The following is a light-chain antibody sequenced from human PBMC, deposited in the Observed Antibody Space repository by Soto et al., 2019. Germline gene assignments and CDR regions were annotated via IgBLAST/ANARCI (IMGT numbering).Light chain of an antibody. V-gene: IGLV2-23*02. CDR3: CSYAGSSTIV. Sequence: QSALTQPASVSGSPGQSIAFSCTGTSSDVGSYNLVSWYQQHPGKAPKLMIYEVTKRPSGVSNRFSGSKSGNTASLTISGLQAEDAADYYCCSYAGSSTIVFGTGTKVTVL. J-gene: IGLJ1*01. CDR1: SSDVGSYNL. CDR2: EVT.